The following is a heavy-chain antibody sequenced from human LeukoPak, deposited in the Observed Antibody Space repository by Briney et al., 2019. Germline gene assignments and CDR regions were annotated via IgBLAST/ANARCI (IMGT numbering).Heavy chain of an antibody. CDR2: ISYDGSNK. CDR3: AREYGSGWYFDY. J-gene: IGHJ4*02. CDR1: GFTFSSYA. Sequence: GGSLRLSCAASGFTFSSYAMHWVRQAPGKGLEWVAVISYDGSNKYYADSVKGRFTISRDNSKNTLYLQMNSLRAEDTAVYYCAREYGSGWYFDYWGQGTLVTVSS. D-gene: IGHD6-19*01. V-gene: IGHV3-30-3*01.